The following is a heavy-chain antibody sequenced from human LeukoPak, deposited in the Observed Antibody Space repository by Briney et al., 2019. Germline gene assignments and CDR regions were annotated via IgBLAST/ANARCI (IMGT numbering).Heavy chain of an antibody. V-gene: IGHV4-4*07. CDR3: ARRGYYDILTGYYPQAGAFDI. J-gene: IGHJ3*02. CDR2: IYTSGST. CDR1: GGSISSYY. D-gene: IGHD3-9*01. Sequence: PPETLSLTCTVSGGSISSYYWSWIRQPAGKGLEWIGRIYTSGSTNYNPSLKSRVTISVDTSKNQFSLKLSSVTAADTAVYYCARRGYYDILTGYYPQAGAFDIWGQGTMVTVSS.